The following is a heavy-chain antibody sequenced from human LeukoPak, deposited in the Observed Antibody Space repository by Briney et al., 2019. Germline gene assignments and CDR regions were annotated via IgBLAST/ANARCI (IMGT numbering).Heavy chain of an antibody. J-gene: IGHJ4*02. CDR1: GGSISSTYFY. D-gene: IGHD3-10*01. V-gene: IGHV4-30-4*01. Sequence: SQTLSLTCTVSGGSISSTYFYWSWIRQPPGKGLEWIGYIFYSGSTYYNPSLQSRVTISVNTSKNQFSLTLSSVTAADTAVYYCARYYSGSGSYLRVVDYWGQGTLVTVSS. CDR2: IFYSGST. CDR3: ARYYSGSGSYLRVVDY.